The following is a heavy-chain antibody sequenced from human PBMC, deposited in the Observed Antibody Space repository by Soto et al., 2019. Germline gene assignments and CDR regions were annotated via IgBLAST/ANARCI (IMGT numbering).Heavy chain of an antibody. J-gene: IGHJ5*02. CDR2: ISSFSNYM. V-gene: IGHV3-21*01. CDR1: GFTFNSYS. CDR3: AKDCPWFDP. Sequence: PGGSLRLSCAVSGFTFNSYSMNWVRQAPGKGLEWVSSISSFSNYMYYTDSVKGRFTISRDNARNSLYLQMNSLRAEDTAVYYCAKDCPWFDPWGQGTLVTVSS.